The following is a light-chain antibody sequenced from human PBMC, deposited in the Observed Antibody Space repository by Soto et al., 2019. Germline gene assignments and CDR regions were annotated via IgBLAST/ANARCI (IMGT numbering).Light chain of an antibody. V-gene: IGLV2-11*01. Sequence: QSVLTQPRSVSGSPGQSVTISCTGTSSDVGRYNYVSWYQQHPGKAPRLVIHDVNERPSGVPDRLSGSKSGNTASLTISGLQADDEADYFCCSYAGSYNPWVFGGGTKVTVL. CDR3: CSYAGSYNPWV. J-gene: IGLJ3*02. CDR1: SSDVGRYNY. CDR2: DVN.